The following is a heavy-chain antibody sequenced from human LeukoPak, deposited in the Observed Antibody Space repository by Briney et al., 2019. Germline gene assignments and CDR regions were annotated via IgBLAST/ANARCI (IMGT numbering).Heavy chain of an antibody. CDR2: ISRSSSYI. D-gene: IGHD2-21*02. Sequence: GGSLRLSCAASGFTFSSYTMNWVRQAPGKGLEWVSSISRSSSYIYYADSVKGRFTISRDNAKNSLFLQMNSLRAEDTAVYYCARDSVIKQEVVTASPTDAFDIWGQGTMVTVSS. CDR3: ARDSVIKQEVVTASPTDAFDI. CDR1: GFTFSSYT. J-gene: IGHJ3*02. V-gene: IGHV3-21*01.